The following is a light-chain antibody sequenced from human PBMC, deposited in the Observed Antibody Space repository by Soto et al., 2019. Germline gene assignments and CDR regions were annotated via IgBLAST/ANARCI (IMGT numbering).Light chain of an antibody. CDR1: NVGRHE. CDR3: SSWDDSLSGVV. Sequence: QSVVTQPPSVSGTPGQGVIISCSNVGRHEVSWYQQVPGMAPKLLIHTTSQRPSGVPDRFSASKSGTSASLAIRGLHSDDEADYFCSSWDDSLSGVVFGRGNKLTVL. V-gene: IGLV1-44*01. J-gene: IGLJ2*01. CDR2: TTS.